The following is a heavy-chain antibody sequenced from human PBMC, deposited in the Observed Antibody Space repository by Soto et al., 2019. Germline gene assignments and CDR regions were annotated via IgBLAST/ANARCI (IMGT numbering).Heavy chain of an antibody. V-gene: IGHV3-33*08. CDR1: GFSFTNAW. Sequence: GGSLRLSCAAPGFSFTNAWMNWVRQAPGKGLEWVAVIWYGGSNNYYADAVKGRFTISRDNSKNTLYLQMNSLRAEDTAVYYCARDRLSYYDFWSGYRSHYYYYGMDVWGQGTTVTVSS. CDR3: ARDRLSYYDFWSGYRSHYYYYGMDV. J-gene: IGHJ6*02. D-gene: IGHD3-3*01. CDR2: IWYGGSNN.